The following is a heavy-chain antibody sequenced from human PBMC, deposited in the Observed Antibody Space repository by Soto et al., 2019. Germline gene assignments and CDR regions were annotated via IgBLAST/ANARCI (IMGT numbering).Heavy chain of an antibody. J-gene: IGHJ3*02. Sequence: ASVKVSCKASGYTFTSYGISWVRQAPGQGLEWMGWISAYNGNTNYAQKLQGRVTMTTDTSTSTAYMELRSLRSDDTAVYYCARERRGMVAVAQGAFDIWGQGTMVTVSS. V-gene: IGHV1-18*01. CDR3: ARERRGMVAVAQGAFDI. D-gene: IGHD6-19*01. CDR1: GYTFTSYG. CDR2: ISAYNGNT.